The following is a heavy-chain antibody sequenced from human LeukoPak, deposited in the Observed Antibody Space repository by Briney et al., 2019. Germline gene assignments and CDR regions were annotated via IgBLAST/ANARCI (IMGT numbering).Heavy chain of an antibody. Sequence: SVKVSCKASGGTFSSYAISWVRQAPGQGLEWMGGIIPIFGTANYAQKYQGRVTITTDESTSTAYMELSSLRSEDTAVYYCARDGGSDTAMAYYYMDVWGKGTTVTASS. D-gene: IGHD5-18*01. J-gene: IGHJ6*03. CDR2: IIPIFGTA. V-gene: IGHV1-69*05. CDR3: ARDGGSDTAMAYYYMDV. CDR1: GGTFSSYA.